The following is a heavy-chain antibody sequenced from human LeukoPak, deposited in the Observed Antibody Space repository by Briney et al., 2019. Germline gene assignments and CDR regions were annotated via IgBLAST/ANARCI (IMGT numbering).Heavy chain of an antibody. D-gene: IGHD6-19*01. J-gene: IGHJ4*02. CDR3: ARHVRGPIAVAGRFGY. CDR1: GGSFSGYY. CDR2: INHSGST. Sequence: PSETLSLTCAVYGGSFSGYYWSWIRQPPGKGLEWIGEINHSGSTNYNPSLKSRVTISVDTPKNQFSLKLSSVTAADTAVYYCARHVRGPIAVAGRFGYWGQGTLVTVSS. V-gene: IGHV4-34*01.